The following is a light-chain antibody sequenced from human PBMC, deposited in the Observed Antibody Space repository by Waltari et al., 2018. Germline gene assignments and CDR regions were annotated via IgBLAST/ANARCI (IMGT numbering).Light chain of an antibody. V-gene: IGLV2-14*01. J-gene: IGLJ3*02. Sequence: QSALTQPASVSGSPGQSITISCTGTSSDVGGYNYVSWYQQHPGKAPKLMIYEVSNRPSGVSNRFSRSKSGNTASLTISGLQAEDVADYYCSSYTSSSTLVFGGGTKLTVL. CDR2: EVS. CDR3: SSYTSSSTLV. CDR1: SSDVGGYNY.